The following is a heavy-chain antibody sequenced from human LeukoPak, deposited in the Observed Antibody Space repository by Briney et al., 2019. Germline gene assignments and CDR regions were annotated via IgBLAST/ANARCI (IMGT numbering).Heavy chain of an antibody. V-gene: IGHV3-21*01. CDR2: ITSSSSHI. CDR1: GFTFSSYN. J-gene: IGHJ6*03. D-gene: IGHD1-26*01. CDR3: ARDPYSGNYGNYYYYYMDV. Sequence: GGSLRLSCAASGFTFSSYNMNWVRQARGKGLEWVSSITSSSSHIYYADSVKGRFTISRDNAKNSLYLQMNSLGPEDTAVYYCARDPYSGNYGNYYYYYMDVWGKGTTVTISS.